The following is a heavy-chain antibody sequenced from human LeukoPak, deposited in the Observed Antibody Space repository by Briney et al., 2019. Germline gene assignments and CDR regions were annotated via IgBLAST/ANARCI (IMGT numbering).Heavy chain of an antibody. CDR2: IYTSGST. Sequence: SETLSLTCTVSGGSISSYYWSWIGQPAGKGLEWIGRIYTSGSTNYNPSLKSRVTMSVDTSKNQFSLKLSSVTAADTAVYYCARAGYYDSSGYSLDYYGMDVWGQGTTVTVSS. D-gene: IGHD3-22*01. J-gene: IGHJ6*02. V-gene: IGHV4-4*07. CDR3: ARAGYYDSSGYSLDYYGMDV. CDR1: GGSISSYY.